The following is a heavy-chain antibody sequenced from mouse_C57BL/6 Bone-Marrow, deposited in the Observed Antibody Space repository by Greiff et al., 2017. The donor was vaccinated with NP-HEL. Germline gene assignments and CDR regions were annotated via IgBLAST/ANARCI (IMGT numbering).Heavy chain of an antibody. D-gene: IGHD1-1*01. CDR2: INPNNGGT. CDR1: GYTFTDYN. J-gene: IGHJ1*03. Sequence: VQLKESGPELVKPGASVKMSCKASGYTFTDYNMHWVKQSHGKSLEWIGYINPNNGGTSYNQKFKGKATLTVNKSSSTAYMELRSLTSEDSAVYYCARNHYYGSSYAWYFDVWGTGTTVTVSS. V-gene: IGHV1-22*01. CDR3: ARNHYYGSSYAWYFDV.